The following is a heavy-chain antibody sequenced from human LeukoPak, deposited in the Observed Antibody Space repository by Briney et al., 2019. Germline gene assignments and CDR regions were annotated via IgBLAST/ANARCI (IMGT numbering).Heavy chain of an antibody. CDR1: GFSFSTYG. Sequence: GKSLRLSCAASGFSFSTYGIHWVRQAPGKGLEWVAVMWYDGSKDYYADSVKGRFTISRDTSENTLYLQINNLRAEDTAVYYCAKDRETYEYTFDYWGQGTLVTVSS. V-gene: IGHV3-33*06. CDR3: AKDRETYEYTFDY. J-gene: IGHJ4*02. D-gene: IGHD6-6*01. CDR2: MWYDGSKD.